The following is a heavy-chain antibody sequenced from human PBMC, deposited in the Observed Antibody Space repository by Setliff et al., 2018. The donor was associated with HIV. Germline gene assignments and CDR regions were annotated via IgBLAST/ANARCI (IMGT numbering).Heavy chain of an antibody. D-gene: IGHD2-21*02. Sequence: SVKVSCKASGGTFSSYAINWVRQAPGQGLEWMGGIIPVFDTANHAQKFQGRVTITADESTSTSSMELSSLGSEDTAVYYCARVNGGNSPYYFDSWGQGTLVTVSS. V-gene: IGHV1-69*13. J-gene: IGHJ4*02. CDR2: IIPVFDTA. CDR3: ARVNGGNSPYYFDS. CDR1: GGTFSSYA.